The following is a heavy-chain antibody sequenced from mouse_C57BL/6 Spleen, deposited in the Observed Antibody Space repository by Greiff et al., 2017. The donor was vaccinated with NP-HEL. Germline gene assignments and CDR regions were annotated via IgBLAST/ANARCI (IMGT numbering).Heavy chain of an antibody. CDR3: ARSVYYDYDGFDY. CDR2: INPSSGYT. J-gene: IGHJ2*01. Sequence: QVHVKQSGAELAKPGASVKLSCKASGYTFTSYWMHWVKQRPGQGLEWIGYINPSSGYTKYNQKFKDKATLTADKSSSTAYMQLSSLTYEDSAVYYCARSVYYDYDGFDYWGQGTTLTVSS. CDR1: GYTFTSYW. V-gene: IGHV1-7*01. D-gene: IGHD2-4*01.